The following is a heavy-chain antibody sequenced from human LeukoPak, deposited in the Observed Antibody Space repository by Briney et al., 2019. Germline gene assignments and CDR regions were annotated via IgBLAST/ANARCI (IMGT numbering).Heavy chain of an antibody. CDR3: TGNYYGSGSYADFDY. J-gene: IGHJ4*02. V-gene: IGHV3-73*01. CDR1: GFTFSDYY. D-gene: IGHD3-10*01. Sequence: GGSLRLSCAASGFTFSDYYMSWIRQAPGKGLEWVGRIRSTANGYATAYAASVKGRFTISRDDSKNTAYLQMDSLKTEDTAVYYCTGNYYGSGSYADFDYWGQGTLVTVSS. CDR2: IRSTANGYAT.